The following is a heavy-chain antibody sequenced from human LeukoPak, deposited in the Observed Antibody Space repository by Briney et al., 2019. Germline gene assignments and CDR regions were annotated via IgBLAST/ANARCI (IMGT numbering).Heavy chain of an antibody. J-gene: IGHJ6*02. CDR2: IIPIFGTT. CDR3: ARVQYSSSFDYYYYGMDV. CDR1: GGTFINYA. V-gene: IGHV1-69*13. Sequence: SVKVSCKASGGTFINYAINWVRQAPGQGLEWMGGIIPIFGTTNYAQKFQGRVTITADESTSTAYMELSSLRSEDTAVYYCARVQYSSSFDYYYYGMDVWGQGATVTVSS. D-gene: IGHD6-6*01.